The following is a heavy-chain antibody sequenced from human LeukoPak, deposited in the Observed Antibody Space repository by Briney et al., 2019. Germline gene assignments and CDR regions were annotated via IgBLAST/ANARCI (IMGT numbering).Heavy chain of an antibody. V-gene: IGHV3-53*01. CDR2: IYTDDST. CDR1: GFTVSTNY. J-gene: IGHJ4*02. CDR3: AKRIAVAGKYYFEY. Sequence: GGSLRLSCAASGFTVSTNYMSWVRQAPGKGLEWVSVIYTDDSTYHADSVKGRFTISRDNSKNTLCLQMNSLRAEDTAVFYCAKRIAVAGKYYFEYWGQGTLVTVSS. D-gene: IGHD6-19*01.